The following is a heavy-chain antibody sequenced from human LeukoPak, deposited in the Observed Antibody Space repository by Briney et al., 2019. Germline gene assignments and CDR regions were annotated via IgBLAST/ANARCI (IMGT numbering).Heavy chain of an antibody. J-gene: IGHJ4*02. CDR1: GFTFSSYA. V-gene: IGHV3-23*01. D-gene: IGHD1-26*01. CDR2: ISGSGGST. CDR3: AKPQWELLRGGYFDY. Sequence: GGSLRLSCAASGFTFSSYAMSWVRKAPGHGLEWVSAISGSGGSTYYADSVKGRFTISRDNSKNTLYLQMNSLRAEDTAVYYCAKPQWELLRGGYFDYWGQGTLVTVSS.